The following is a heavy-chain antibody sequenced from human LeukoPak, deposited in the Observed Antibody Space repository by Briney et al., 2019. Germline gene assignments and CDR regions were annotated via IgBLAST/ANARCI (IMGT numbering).Heavy chain of an antibody. CDR2: ISAYNGNT. V-gene: IGHV1-18*01. CDR3: ARDPLYDSSGYYYPFDY. CDR1: GYTFSSND. Sequence: ASVKVSCKASGYTFSSNDINWVRQAPGQGLEWMGWISAYNGNTNYAQKLQGRVTMTTDTSTSTAYMELRSLRSDDTAVYYCARDPLYDSSGYYYPFDYWGQGTLVTVSS. J-gene: IGHJ4*02. D-gene: IGHD3-22*01.